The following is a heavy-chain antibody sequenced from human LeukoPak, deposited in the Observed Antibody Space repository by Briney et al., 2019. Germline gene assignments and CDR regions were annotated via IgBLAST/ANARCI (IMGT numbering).Heavy chain of an antibody. CDR2: ISGSGGST. CDR3: AKVDSLAAAGNPFDY. CDR1: GLTFSSYA. V-gene: IGHV3-23*01. D-gene: IGHD6-13*01. J-gene: IGHJ4*02. Sequence: PGGSLRLSCAASGLTFSSYAMSWVRQAPGKGLEWVSAISGSGGSTYYADSVKGRFTISRDNSKTTLYLQMNSLRAEDTAVYYCAKVDSLAAAGNPFDYWGQGTLVTVSS.